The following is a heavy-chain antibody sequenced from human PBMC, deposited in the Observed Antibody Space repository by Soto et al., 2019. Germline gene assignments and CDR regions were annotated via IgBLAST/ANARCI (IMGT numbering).Heavy chain of an antibody. V-gene: IGHV1-18*01. CDR1: GYTFTSYG. CDR2: ISAHNGNT. CDR3: ARGRYGDY. D-gene: IGHD1-1*01. J-gene: IGHJ4*02. Sequence: QVHLVQSGAEVKKPGASVKVSCKGSGYTFTSYGITWVRQAPGQGLERMGWISAHNGNTDYAQKLQGRVTVTRDTSTSPAYMELRSLRSDATAVYYCARGRYGDYWGQGALVTVSS.